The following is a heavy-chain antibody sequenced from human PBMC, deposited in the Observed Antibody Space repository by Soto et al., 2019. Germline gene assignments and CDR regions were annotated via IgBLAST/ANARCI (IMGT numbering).Heavy chain of an antibody. D-gene: IGHD3-22*01. J-gene: IGHJ4*02. CDR3: ARGPYYYDSSGYYFDY. CDR2: IIPILGIA. V-gene: IGHV1-69*10. Sequence: SVKVSCKASGGTFSSYAISWVRQAPGQGLEWMGGIIPILGIANYAQKFQGRVTITADKYTSTAYMELSSLRSEDTAVYYCARGPYYYDSSGYYFDYWGQGTLVTVSS. CDR1: GGTFSSYA.